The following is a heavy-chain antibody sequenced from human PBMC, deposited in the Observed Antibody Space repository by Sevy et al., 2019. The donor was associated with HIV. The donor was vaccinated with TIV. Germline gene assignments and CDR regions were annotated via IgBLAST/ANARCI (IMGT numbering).Heavy chain of an antibody. CDR1: GFTFSSYS. V-gene: IGHV3-21*01. CDR2: ISSSSSYI. J-gene: IGHJ3*02. Sequence: GVSLRLSCAASGFTFSSYSMNWVRQAPGKGLQWVSSISSSSSYIYYADSVRGRFTISRDNAKNSLYLQMNSLRAEDTAVYYCARDLHNDYGDYRGKHDAFDIWGQGTMVTVSS. D-gene: IGHD4-17*01. CDR3: ARDLHNDYGDYRGKHDAFDI.